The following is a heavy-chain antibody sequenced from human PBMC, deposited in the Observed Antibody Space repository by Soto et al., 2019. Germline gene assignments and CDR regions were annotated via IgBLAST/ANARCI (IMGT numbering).Heavy chain of an antibody. D-gene: IGHD2-15*01. Sequence: PGGSLRLSCAASGFTFSSYSMNWVRQAPGKGLEWVSSISSSSSYIYYADSVKGRFTISRDNAKNSLYLQMNSLRAEDTAVYYCARDRRDLVVVVVAAIDYWGQGTLVTVSS. J-gene: IGHJ4*02. CDR1: GFTFSSYS. CDR2: ISSSSSYI. V-gene: IGHV3-21*01. CDR3: ARDRRDLVVVVVAAIDY.